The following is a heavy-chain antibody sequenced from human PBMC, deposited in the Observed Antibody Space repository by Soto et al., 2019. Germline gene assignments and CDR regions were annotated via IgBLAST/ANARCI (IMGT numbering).Heavy chain of an antibody. Sequence: QVQLGESGGGVVQPGRSLRLSCAASGYTFSSYGMHWVRQAPGEGLEWVVVISYDGSIQYYTDSAKGRFTISRDNSKSTLYLQMNSLRAEDTAVYYCAKEIRAYSSSWSFDYWGQGTLVTVSS. CDR3: AKEIRAYSSSWSFDY. D-gene: IGHD6-13*01. J-gene: IGHJ4*02. CDR2: ISYDGSIQ. CDR1: GYTFSSYG. V-gene: IGHV3-30*18.